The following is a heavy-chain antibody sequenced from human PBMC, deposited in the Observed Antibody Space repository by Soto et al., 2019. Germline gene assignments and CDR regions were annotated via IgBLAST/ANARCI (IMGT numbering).Heavy chain of an antibody. Sequence: QVQLQESGPGLVKPSQTLSLTCTVSGGSISSGGYYWSWIRQHPGKGLEWIGYIYYSGSTYYNPSLQSRVTLSVGTCKNQWSLNLSSVPAADTAVYYCARVVGKQATHGVSEYFDYFGQGTLVTVSS. J-gene: IGHJ4*02. CDR2: IYYSGST. V-gene: IGHV4-31*03. D-gene: IGHD2-8*01. CDR1: GGSISSGGYY. CDR3: ARVVGKQATHGVSEYFDY.